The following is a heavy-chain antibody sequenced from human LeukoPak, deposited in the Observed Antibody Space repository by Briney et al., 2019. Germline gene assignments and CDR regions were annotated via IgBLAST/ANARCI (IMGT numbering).Heavy chain of an antibody. V-gene: IGHV4-31*03. CDR3: ARSVIAAAGIFDY. D-gene: IGHD6-13*01. Sequence: SQTLSLTCTVSGGSISSGGYYWSWIRQHPGKGLEWIGYIYYSGSTYYNPSLKSRVTISVDTSKNQFSLKLSSVTAVDTAVYYCARSVIAAAGIFDYWGQGTLVTVSS. CDR2: IYYSGST. CDR1: GGSISSGGYY. J-gene: IGHJ4*02.